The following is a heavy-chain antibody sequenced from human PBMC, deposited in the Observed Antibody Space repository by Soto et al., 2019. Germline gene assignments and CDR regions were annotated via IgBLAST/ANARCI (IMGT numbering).Heavy chain of an antibody. V-gene: IGHV3-23*01. D-gene: IGHD6-13*01. CDR2: ISGSGDST. J-gene: IGHJ6*02. CDR3: ATDRDGAAAGPTKFYGMDV. CDR1: GFTFSSYA. Sequence: EVQLLESGGGLVQPGGSLRLSCAASGFTFSSYAMSWVRQAPGKGLEWVSVISGSGDSTYYAGSVMGRFTISRDNSKNTMYRQMISLGAEDTSVYYCATDRDGAAAGPTKFYGMDVWGQGTTVTVSS.